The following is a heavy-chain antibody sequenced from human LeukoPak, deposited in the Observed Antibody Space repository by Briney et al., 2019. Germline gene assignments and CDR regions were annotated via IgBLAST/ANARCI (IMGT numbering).Heavy chain of an antibody. CDR1: GFTFDDYA. Sequence: GRSLRLSCAASGFTFDDYAMHWVRQAPGKGLEWVSGISWNSGSIGYADSVKGRFTISRDNSKNTLYLQMNSLRAEDTAVYYCAKDIVVVPAAIPDTSDPDRHYYYYGMDVWGQGTTVTVSS. J-gene: IGHJ6*02. CDR3: AKDIVVVPAAIPDTSDPDRHYYYYGMDV. D-gene: IGHD2-2*02. V-gene: IGHV3-9*01. CDR2: ISWNSGSI.